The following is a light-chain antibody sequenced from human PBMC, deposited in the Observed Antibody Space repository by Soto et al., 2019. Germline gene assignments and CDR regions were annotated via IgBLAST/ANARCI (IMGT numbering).Light chain of an antibody. J-gene: IGLJ1*01. CDR1: SSDVGGYNY. CDR2: EVN. V-gene: IGLV2-8*01. CDR3: SSYAGSSNV. Sequence: QSALTQPPSASGSPGQSVAISCTGTSSDVGGYNYVSWYQQHPGKAPKLMIYEVNKRPSGVPDRFSGSKSGNTASLTVSGRQAEDEADYYCSSYAGSSNVFGTGTKLNVL.